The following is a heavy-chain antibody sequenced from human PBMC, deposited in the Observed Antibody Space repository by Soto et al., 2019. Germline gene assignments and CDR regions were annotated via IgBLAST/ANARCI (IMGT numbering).Heavy chain of an antibody. CDR2: IYPGDSNT. V-gene: IGHV5-51*01. CDR3: ARTSTNWLDS. J-gene: IGHJ5*01. Sequence: GESLKISCKGSGYNFNIYWIGWVRQMPGKGLEWMGIIYPGDSNTRYSPSFQGQVTISADKSISTAYLQWSSLKSSDTAMYYCARTSTNWLDSWGQGTLVTVSS. CDR1: GYNFNIYW. D-gene: IGHD4-17*01.